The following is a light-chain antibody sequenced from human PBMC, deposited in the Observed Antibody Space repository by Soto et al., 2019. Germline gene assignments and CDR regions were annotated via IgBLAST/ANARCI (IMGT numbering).Light chain of an antibody. J-gene: IGLJ3*02. V-gene: IGLV2-11*01. CDR2: DVS. CDR1: SSDVGGYNY. Sequence: QSVLTRPRSVSGSPGQSVTISCTGTSSDVGGYNYVSWYQQHPGKAPKLMISDVSKRPSGVPDRFSGSKSGNTASLTISGLQAEDEADYYCCSSAGTYTSVFGGGTKLTVL. CDR3: CSSAGTYTSV.